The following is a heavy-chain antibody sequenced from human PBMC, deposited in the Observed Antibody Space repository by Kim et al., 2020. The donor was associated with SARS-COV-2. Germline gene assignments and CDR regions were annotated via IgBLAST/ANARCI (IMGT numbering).Heavy chain of an antibody. CDR3: ARDAAPAAESMPYYYYYMDV. J-gene: IGHJ6*03. V-gene: IGHV3-53*04. D-gene: IGHD2-2*01. CDR2: IYSGGST. CDR1: GFTVSSNY. Sequence: GGSLRLSCAASGFTVSSNYMSWVRQAPGKGLEWVSVIYSGGSTYYADSVKGRFTISRHNSKNTLYLQMNSLRAEDTAVYYCARDAAPAAESMPYYYYYMDVWGKGTMVTVSS.